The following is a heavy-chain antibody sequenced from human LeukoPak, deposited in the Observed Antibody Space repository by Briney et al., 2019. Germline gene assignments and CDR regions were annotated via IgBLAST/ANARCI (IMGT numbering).Heavy chain of an antibody. CDR1: GGSISSYY. D-gene: IGHD3-16*02. CDR3: ARDLLGYDYVWGSYRYREGNWFDP. CDR2: IYTSGST. J-gene: IGHJ5*02. Sequence: SETLSLTCTVSGGSISSYYWSWIRQPAGKGLEWIGRIYTSGSTNYSPSLKSRVTMSVDTSKNQFSLKLSSVTAADTAVYYCARDLLGYDYVWGSYRYREGNWFDPWGQGTLVTVSS. V-gene: IGHV4-4*07.